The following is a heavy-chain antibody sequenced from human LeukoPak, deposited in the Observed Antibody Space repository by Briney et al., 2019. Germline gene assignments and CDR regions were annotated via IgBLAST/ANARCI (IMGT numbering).Heavy chain of an antibody. V-gene: IGHV3-11*01. D-gene: IGHD3-22*01. J-gene: IGHJ5*02. Sequence: GGSLRLSCAASAFTFSDYYMSWIRQAPGKGLEWVSYISSSGSTISYADSVKGRFTISRDNAKTSLYLQMNSLRAEDTAVYYCARDRGYYYDSSGYHPWGQGTLVAVSS. CDR1: AFTFSDYY. CDR3: ARDRGYYYDSSGYHP. CDR2: ISSSGSTI.